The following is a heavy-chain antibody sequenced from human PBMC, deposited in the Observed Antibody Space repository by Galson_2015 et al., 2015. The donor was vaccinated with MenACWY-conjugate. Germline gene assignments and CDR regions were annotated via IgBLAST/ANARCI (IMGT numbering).Heavy chain of an antibody. V-gene: IGHV3-30*02. CDR2: IRYDGSNE. CDR1: GFTFTNYG. D-gene: IGHD6-13*01. Sequence: SLRLSCAASGFTFTNYGMHWVRQAPGKGLEWVAFIRYDGSNEYFADSVKGRFTISRDNSKNTLYLQMNSLRAEDTAVYYCAKQFRRSSRWEIDYWGQGTLVTASS. CDR3: AKQFRRSSRWEIDY. J-gene: IGHJ4*02.